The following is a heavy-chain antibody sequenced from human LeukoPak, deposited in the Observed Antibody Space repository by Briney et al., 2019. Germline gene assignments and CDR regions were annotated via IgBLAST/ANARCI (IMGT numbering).Heavy chain of an antibody. CDR2: FDPGDGET. J-gene: IGHJ4*02. D-gene: IGHD6-13*01. Sequence: ASVKVSCKVSGYTLTELSMHWVRQAPGKGLEWMGGFDPGDGETIYAQKFQGRVTMTEDTSTDTAYMELSSLRSEDTAVYYCATVAVHIAAAGTPSYYFDYWGQGTLVTVSS. CDR1: GYTLTELS. V-gene: IGHV1-24*01. CDR3: ATVAVHIAAAGTPSYYFDY.